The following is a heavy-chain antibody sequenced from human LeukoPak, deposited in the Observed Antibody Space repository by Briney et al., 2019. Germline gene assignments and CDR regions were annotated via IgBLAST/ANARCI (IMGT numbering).Heavy chain of an antibody. D-gene: IGHD3-3*01. V-gene: IGHV1-18*01. Sequence: ASVKVSCKASGYTFSNYGISWVRQAPGQGLEWMGWSSDYNDGPNYAQNFEGRVTMTMDTSTTTAYMELRSLRSDDTAVYYCARDYELQTKGDCFDPWGQGTLVIVSS. J-gene: IGHJ5*02. CDR1: GYTFSNYG. CDR2: SSDYNDGP. CDR3: ARDYELQTKGDCFDP.